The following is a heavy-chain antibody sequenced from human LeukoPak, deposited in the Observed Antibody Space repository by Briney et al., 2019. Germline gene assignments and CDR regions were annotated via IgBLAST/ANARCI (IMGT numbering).Heavy chain of an antibody. CDR3: ARDIRPKGIYLD. Sequence: GGSLRLSCAASGFTVSSNYMSCGREAPGKGLEWGSVIYSGGSTYYADSVKGRFTISRDNSKNTLYLQINSLRAEDTAVYYCARDIRPKGIYLDWGQGTLVTVSS. CDR2: IYSGGST. CDR1: GFTVSSNY. J-gene: IGHJ4*02. D-gene: IGHD1-26*01. V-gene: IGHV3-66*01.